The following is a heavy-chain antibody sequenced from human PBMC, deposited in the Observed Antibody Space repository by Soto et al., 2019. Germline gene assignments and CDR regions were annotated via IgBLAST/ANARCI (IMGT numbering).Heavy chain of an antibody. V-gene: IGHV3-23*01. D-gene: IGHD6-19*01. CDR3: ARRSSGWYFDY. J-gene: IGHJ4*02. CDR1: GFTFSSYA. CDR2: ISGSGGST. Sequence: EVQLLESGGGLVQPGGSLRLSCAASGFTFSSYAMSWVRQAPGKGLEWVSAISGSGGSTYYADSVKGRFTISRDNSKNTLHMQMTSLRAEDTAVYYCARRSSGWYFDYWGQGTLVTVSS.